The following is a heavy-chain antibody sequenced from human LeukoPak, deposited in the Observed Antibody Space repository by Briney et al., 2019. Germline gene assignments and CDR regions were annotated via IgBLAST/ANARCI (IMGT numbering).Heavy chain of an antibody. D-gene: IGHD3-3*01. Sequence: SSETLSLTCTVSGGSISSYYWSWIRQPPGKGPEWIGEINHSGSTNYNPSLKSRVTISVDTSKNQFSLKLSSVTAADTAVYYCARHLIPYYDFWSGYSAYFDYWGQGTLVTVSS. CDR2: INHSGST. CDR3: ARHLIPYYDFWSGYSAYFDY. J-gene: IGHJ4*02. CDR1: GGSISSYY. V-gene: IGHV4-34*01.